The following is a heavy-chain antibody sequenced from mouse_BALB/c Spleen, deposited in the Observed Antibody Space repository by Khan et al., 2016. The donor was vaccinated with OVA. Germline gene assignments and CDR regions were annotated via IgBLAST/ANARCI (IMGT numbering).Heavy chain of an antibody. CDR1: GYTFTTAG. J-gene: IGHJ4*01. CDR3: ARGGAACYRNDGGAMEY. Sequence: QIQLVQSGPELKKPGETVRISCKASGYTFTTAGIQWVQKMPGKGLKWIGWINTHSGVPKYAEDFKGRFAFSLEISVNTAYLQITNLNNEETATXFVARGGAACYRNDGGAMEYWGQGTSVTVSS. CDR2: INTHSGVP. V-gene: IGHV9-4*02. D-gene: IGHD2-14*01.